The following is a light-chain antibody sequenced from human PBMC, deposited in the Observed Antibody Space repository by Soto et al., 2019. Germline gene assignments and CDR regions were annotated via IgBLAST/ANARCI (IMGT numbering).Light chain of an antibody. J-gene: IGKJ2*01. CDR1: QSVSSN. CDR2: GAS. V-gene: IGKV3-15*01. Sequence: EIVMTQSPANLSVSPGERATLSCRASQSVSSNLAWYQQKPGQAPRLLLYGASTRATGIPGRFSGSGSGTEFTLTISSLQSEDFAVYYCQQHNYWLSFGQGTKLEIK. CDR3: QQHNYWLS.